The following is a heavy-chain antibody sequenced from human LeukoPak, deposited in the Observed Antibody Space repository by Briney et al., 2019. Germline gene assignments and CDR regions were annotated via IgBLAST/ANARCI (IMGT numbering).Heavy chain of an antibody. V-gene: IGHV1-18*01. CDR2: ISAYNGNT. CDR1: GYTFTSYG. Sequence: ASVKVSCKASGYTFTSYGISWVRQAPGQGLEWMGWISAYNGNTNYAQKLQGRVTMTTDTSTSTAYMELRSLRSDDTAVYYCARDLPNPYVIGDAFDIWGQGTMVTVSS. CDR3: ARDLPNPYVIGDAFDI. D-gene: IGHD2-21*01. J-gene: IGHJ3*02.